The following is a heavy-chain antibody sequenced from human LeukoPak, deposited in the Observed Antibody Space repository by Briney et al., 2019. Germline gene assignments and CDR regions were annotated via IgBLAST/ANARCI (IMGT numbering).Heavy chain of an antibody. V-gene: IGHV1-18*01. D-gene: IGHD3-3*01. Sequence: ASVRVSCKASGYAFINYGITWVRQAPGQGLEWMGWISAHNGHTNYAQKVQGRVTMTTDTSTGTAYMDLRSLRAEDTAVYYCARGTKRFMVRFYAEYFQHWGQGTMVTVSS. CDR2: ISAHNGHT. J-gene: IGHJ1*01. CDR1: GYAFINYG. CDR3: ARGTKRFMVRFYAEYFQH.